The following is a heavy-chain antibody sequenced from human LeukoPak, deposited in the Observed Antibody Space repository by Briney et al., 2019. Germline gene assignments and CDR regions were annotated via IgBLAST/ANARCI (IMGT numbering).Heavy chain of an antibody. D-gene: IGHD6-13*01. Sequence: SETLSLTCAVYGGSFSGYYWSWIRQPPGKGLEWTGEINHSGSTNYNPSLKSRVTISVDTSKNQFSLKLSSVTAADTAVYYCARRIAYSSSLDYWGQGTLVTVSS. CDR2: INHSGST. J-gene: IGHJ4*02. CDR1: GGSFSGYY. CDR3: ARRIAYSSSLDY. V-gene: IGHV4-34*01.